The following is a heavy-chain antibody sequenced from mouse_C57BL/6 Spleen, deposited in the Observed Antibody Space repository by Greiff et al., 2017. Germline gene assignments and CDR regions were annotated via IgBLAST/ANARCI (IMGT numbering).Heavy chain of an antibody. D-gene: IGHD1-1*01. V-gene: IGHV1-82*01. CDR1: GYAFSSSW. CDR3: AYYGSSSYWYFDV. Sequence: VQRVESGPELVKPGASVKISCKASGYAFSSSWMNWVKQRPGKGLEWIGRIYPGDGDTNYNGKFKGKATLTADKSSSTAYMQLSSLTSEDSAVYFCAYYGSSSYWYFDVWGTGTTVTVSS. CDR2: IYPGDGDT. J-gene: IGHJ1*03.